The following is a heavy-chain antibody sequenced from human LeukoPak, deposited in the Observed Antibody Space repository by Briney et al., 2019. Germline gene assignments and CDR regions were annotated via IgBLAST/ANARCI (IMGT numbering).Heavy chain of an antibody. CDR2: IYTSGST. CDR1: GNSISSGDNY. CDR3: ARDSGPWGVFDP. V-gene: IGHV4-61*02. J-gene: IGHJ5*02. D-gene: IGHD3-10*01. Sequence: SETLSLTCTVSGNSISSGDNYWSWIRQPAGKGLEWIGRIYTSGSTNYNPSLKSRVTISIDMSNNHFSLTLKSVTAADKAVYYCARDSGPWGVFDPWGQGTLVTVSS.